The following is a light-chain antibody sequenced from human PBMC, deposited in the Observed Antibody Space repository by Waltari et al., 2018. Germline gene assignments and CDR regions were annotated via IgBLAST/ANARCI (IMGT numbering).Light chain of an antibody. V-gene: IGLV6-57*01. J-gene: IGLJ3*02. CDR1: SGTIASNY. CDR3: QSYDSSNLWV. CDR2: EHN. Sequence: NFMLTQPHSVSESPGKTVTISCPRSSGTIASNYVQWYQQRPVSSPTIVIYEHNQRPSGVPDRFSGSIDSSSNSASLTISGLKTEDEADYYCQSYDSSNLWVFGGGTKLTVL.